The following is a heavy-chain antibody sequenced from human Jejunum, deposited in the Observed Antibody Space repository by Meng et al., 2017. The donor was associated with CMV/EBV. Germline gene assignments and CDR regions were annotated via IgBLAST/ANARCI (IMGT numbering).Heavy chain of an antibody. V-gene: IGHV3-49*04. CDR2: IRSKAYGETA. J-gene: IGHJ1*01. CDR1: FNKSW. Sequence: FNKSWMSWVRQAPGKGLEWVGFIRSKAYGETAEYAASVQGRFTISRDDSKSIAYLQMNSLKTEDTAMYYCTSCLCDRTICYIYFHHWARAPWSPSPQ. CDR3: TSCLCDRTICYIYFHH. D-gene: IGHD2-2*02.